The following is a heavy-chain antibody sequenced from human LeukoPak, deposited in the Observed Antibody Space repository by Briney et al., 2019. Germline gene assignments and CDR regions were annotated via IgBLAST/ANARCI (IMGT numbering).Heavy chain of an antibody. J-gene: IGHJ4*02. CDR1: GFTFSSYG. CDR2: ISYDGSNK. Sequence: PGGSLRLSCAASGFTFSSYGMHWVRQAPGKGLEWVAVISYDGSNKYYADSVRGRFTISRDNSKNTLYLQMNSLRSEDAALCYCARGYSHGSASFDYWGQGTRVTVSS. CDR3: ARGYSHGSASFDY. V-gene: IGHV3-30*03. D-gene: IGHD5-18*01.